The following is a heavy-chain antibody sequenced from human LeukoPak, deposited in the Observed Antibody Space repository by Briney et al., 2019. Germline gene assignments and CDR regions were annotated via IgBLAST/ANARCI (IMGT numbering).Heavy chain of an antibody. J-gene: IGHJ4*02. CDR2: VYHSGST. CDR1: GYSISSGYY. Sequence: SETLSLTRTVSGYSISSGYYWGWIRQSPGKGLEWIGRVYHSGSTYYNPSLKSPVTISVDTSKNQFSLELSSVTAADTAVYYCARLGAYYYDSSGYYYNRYFDYWGQGILVTVSS. V-gene: IGHV4-38-2*02. D-gene: IGHD3-22*01. CDR3: ARLGAYYYDSSGYYYNRYFDY.